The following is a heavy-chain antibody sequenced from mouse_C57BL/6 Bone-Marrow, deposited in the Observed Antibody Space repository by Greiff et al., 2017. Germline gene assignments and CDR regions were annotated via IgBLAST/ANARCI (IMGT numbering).Heavy chain of an antibody. CDR2: IYPGDGDT. Sequence: QVQLQQSGPELVKPGASVKISCKASGYAFSSSWMNWVKQRPGKGLEWIGRIYPGDGDTNYNGKFKGKATLTADKSSSTAYMQLSSLTSEDSAVYFCARTHYGSSPWYFDVWGTGTTVTVSS. V-gene: IGHV1-82*01. CDR1: GYAFSSSW. CDR3: ARTHYGSSPWYFDV. D-gene: IGHD1-1*01. J-gene: IGHJ1*03.